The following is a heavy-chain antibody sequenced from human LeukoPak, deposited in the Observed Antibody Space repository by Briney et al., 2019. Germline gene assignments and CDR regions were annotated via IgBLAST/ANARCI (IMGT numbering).Heavy chain of an antibody. CDR2: ISSDGDST. CDR3: ARSRGVYDY. V-gene: IGHV3-64*01. Sequence: GGSLRLSCAASGFTFSTYAMHWVRQAPGKGLEYVSAISSDGDSTYYANSVKGRLTISRDNAKNSLYLQMNSLRAEDTAMYYCARSRGVYDYWGQGTLVTVSS. CDR1: GFTFSTYA. J-gene: IGHJ4*02. D-gene: IGHD3-10*01.